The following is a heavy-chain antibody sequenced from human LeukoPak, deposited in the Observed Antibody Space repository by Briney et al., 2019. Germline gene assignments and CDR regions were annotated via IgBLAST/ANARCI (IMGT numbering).Heavy chain of an antibody. J-gene: IGHJ4*02. CDR3: AKGGPLDIVVVPSDY. D-gene: IGHD2-2*03. V-gene: IGHV3-9*01. CDR2: ISWNSGSI. CDR1: GFTFDDYA. Sequence: GRSLRLSCAASGFTFDDYAMHWVRQAPGKGLEWVSGISWNSGSIGYADSVKGRFTISRDNAKNSLYLQMNSLRAEDTALYYCAKGGPLDIVVVPSDYWGQGTLVTVSS.